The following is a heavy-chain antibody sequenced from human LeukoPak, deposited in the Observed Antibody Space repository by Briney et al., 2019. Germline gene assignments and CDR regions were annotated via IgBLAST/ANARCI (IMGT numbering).Heavy chain of an antibody. CDR3: ARGLGIYGSGSVKPSGWFDP. Sequence: GGSLRLSCAASGFTFSSYWMHWVRHAPGKGLVWVSRIKSDGSTSYADSVKGRFTISRDNAKNTLSLQMNSLRAEDTGVYYCARGLGIYGSGSVKPSGWFDPWGQGTLVTVSS. J-gene: IGHJ5*02. CDR2: IKSDGST. D-gene: IGHD3-10*01. CDR1: GFTFSSYW. V-gene: IGHV3-74*01.